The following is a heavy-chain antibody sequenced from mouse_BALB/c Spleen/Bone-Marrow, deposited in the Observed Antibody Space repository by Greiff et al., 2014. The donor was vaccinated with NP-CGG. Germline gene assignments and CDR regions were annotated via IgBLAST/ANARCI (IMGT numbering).Heavy chain of an antibody. D-gene: IGHD4-1*01. CDR2: INPSTGYT. J-gene: IGHJ2*01. CDR1: GYTFRSYW. CDR3: ARGENWGAFDD. V-gene: IGHV1-7*01. Sequence: FGAELAKPGASVRLSCKASGYTFRSYWMHWVKQRPGRGLEWIGYINPSTGYTEYNQKFKDKATLTADKSSSTAYMQLSSLTSEDSAVYYCARGENWGAFDDWGQGTTLTVSS.